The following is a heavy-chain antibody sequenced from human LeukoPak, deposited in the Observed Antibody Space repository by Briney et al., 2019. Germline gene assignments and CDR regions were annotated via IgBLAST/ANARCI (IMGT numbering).Heavy chain of an antibody. CDR1: GYSFTDYY. D-gene: IGHD3-10*01. CDR3: ARGSMVRGVIDVFDI. J-gene: IGHJ3*02. Sequence: ASVKVSYKASGYSFTDYYIHWVRQAPGQGLEYMGWVNPHNDGTKYPQMFQGRVTMTRDASISTIYLEVSRLRSDDTAVYYCARGSMVRGVIDVFDIWGQGTMVTVSS. CDR2: VNPHNDGT. V-gene: IGHV1-2*02.